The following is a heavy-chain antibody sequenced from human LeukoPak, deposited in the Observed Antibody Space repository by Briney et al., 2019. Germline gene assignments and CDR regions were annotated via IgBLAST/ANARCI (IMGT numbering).Heavy chain of an antibody. V-gene: IGHV4-59*01. Sequence: PSETLSLTCTVSGGSISSYYWSWIRQPPGKGLEWIGYIYYSGSTNYNPSLKSRVTISVDTSKSQFSLKLSSVTAADTAVYYCARDLRYSYGYVSPNWFDPWGQGTLVTVSS. CDR3: ARDLRYSYGYVSPNWFDP. CDR1: GGSISSYY. D-gene: IGHD5-18*01. CDR2: IYYSGST. J-gene: IGHJ5*02.